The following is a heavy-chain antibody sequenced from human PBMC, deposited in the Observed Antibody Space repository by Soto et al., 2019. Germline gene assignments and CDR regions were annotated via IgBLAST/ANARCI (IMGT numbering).Heavy chain of an antibody. CDR2: IYSSGNT. D-gene: IGHD3-22*01. CDR1: GGSSSSTSYY. V-gene: IGHV4-39*01. CDR3: AGQSYESRGYYYAY. Sequence: QLLLQESGPGLVKPSETLSLTCTVSGGSSSSTSYYWGWIRQPPGKGLEWTGSIYSSGNTNYNLSLKIRVTMTVDTSKSHLSLKQSSVTAADTAVYYCAGQSYESRGYYYAYWCQGNLVTVSS. J-gene: IGHJ4*02.